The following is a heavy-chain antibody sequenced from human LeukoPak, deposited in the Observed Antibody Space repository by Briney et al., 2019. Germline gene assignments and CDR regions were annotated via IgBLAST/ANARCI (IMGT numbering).Heavy chain of an antibody. V-gene: IGHV3-69-1*02. Sequence: GGSLRLSCAASGINLSIYNMNWVRQAPGEGLEWVSSINSDGHIYYTDSVKGRFTISRDNAKNSLYLQMNSLRAEDTAVYYCARDLVVREPGDCWGQGTLVTVSS. D-gene: IGHD3-10*01. CDR2: INSDGHI. J-gene: IGHJ4*02. CDR3: ARDLVVREPGDC. CDR1: GINLSIYN.